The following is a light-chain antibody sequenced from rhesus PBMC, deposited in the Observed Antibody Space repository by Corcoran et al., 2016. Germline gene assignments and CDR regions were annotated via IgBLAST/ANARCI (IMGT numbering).Light chain of an antibody. J-gene: IGKJ2*01. V-gene: IGKV1-94*01. Sequence: DIQMTQSPSSLSASVGDRFTVTCRASQVINKALSWYQQKQGKAPTLLIYSAPSLQTGVSSLYSGSGSGTDDTLTISSLQPEDVATYYCLQDYTTPYSFGQGTKVEIK. CDR3: LQDYTTPYS. CDR1: QVINKA. CDR2: SAP.